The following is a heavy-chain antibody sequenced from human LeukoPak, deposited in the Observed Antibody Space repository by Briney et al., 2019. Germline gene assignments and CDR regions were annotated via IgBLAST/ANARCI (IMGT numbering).Heavy chain of an antibody. CDR2: IYGGGDT. CDR1: GFTVRTYY. CDR3: ARARSWPEDAFDI. D-gene: IGHD5-24*01. V-gene: IGHV3-53*01. Sequence: GGSLSLSRAASGFTVRTYYMSWVRQAPGKGLEWVSIIYGGGDTSYADSAQGRFTISRDNSKNTLDLQMNSLRVEDTAVYYCARARSWPEDAFDIWGQGTTVTVSS. J-gene: IGHJ3*02.